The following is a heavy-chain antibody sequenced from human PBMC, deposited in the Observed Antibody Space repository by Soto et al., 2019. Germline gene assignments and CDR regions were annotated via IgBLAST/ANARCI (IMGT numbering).Heavy chain of an antibody. V-gene: IGHV4-30-4*01. CDR2: IYSSGTT. Sequence: SETLSLTCTASGGSISSDDYYWNWIRQPPGKGLEWIGYIYSSGTTYYNPSLKSRVTISLDTSKNQFSLKLNSVTAADTAVYYCASTRVLVKFYGLDVWGQGTTVTVS. J-gene: IGHJ6*02. D-gene: IGHD3-3*02. CDR3: ASTRVLVKFYGLDV. CDR1: GGSISSDDYY.